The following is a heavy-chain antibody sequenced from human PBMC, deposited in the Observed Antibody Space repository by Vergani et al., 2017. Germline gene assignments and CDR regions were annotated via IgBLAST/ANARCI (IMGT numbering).Heavy chain of an antibody. V-gene: IGHV3-9*01. CDR3: TKGSVYYHDSAGHGYDPYTGFDL. D-gene: IGHD5-12*01. Sequence: EVDLVESGGGLAQPGGSLRLSCEASGITFWKFGMHWVRQGPGKGLEWVSGISWNSGAVDYADSVRGRFTISRDNAKNSLFLEMHSLIFDDTAVYFCTKGSVYYHDSAGHGYDPYTGFDLWGQGTLVTVSS. CDR2: ISWNSGAV. CDR1: GITFWKFG. J-gene: IGHJ3*01.